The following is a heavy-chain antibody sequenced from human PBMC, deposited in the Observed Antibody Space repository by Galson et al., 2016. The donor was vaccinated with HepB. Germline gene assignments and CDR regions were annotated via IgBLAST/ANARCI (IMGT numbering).Heavy chain of an antibody. CDR2: IKEDGAEK. CDR3: ARDNEPGYSSGWADY. V-gene: IGHV3-7*05. CDR1: GFTFSSYW. D-gene: IGHD6-19*01. J-gene: IGHJ4*01. Sequence: SLRLSCAASGFTFSSYWMTWVRQAPGKGLEWVANIKEDGAEKYYVDSVKGQFTISRDNAKNSLYLQMNSLRAEDTAVYYCARDNEPGYSSGWADYWGRGTLVTVSS.